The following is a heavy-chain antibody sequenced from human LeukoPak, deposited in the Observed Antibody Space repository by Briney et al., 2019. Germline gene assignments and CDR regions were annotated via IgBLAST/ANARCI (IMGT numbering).Heavy chain of an antibody. CDR2: ISGSGGST. J-gene: IGHJ4*02. V-gene: IGHV3-23*01. CDR3: AKAGTYMARGVIMDY. CDR1: GFTFSSYA. D-gene: IGHD3-10*01. Sequence: GGSLRLSCAASGFTFSSYAMSWVRQAPGKGLEWVSSISGSGGSTYYADSVKGRFTISRDDSKNTLYLQMNSLRAEDTAVYYCAKAGTYMARGVIMDYWGQGTLVTVSS.